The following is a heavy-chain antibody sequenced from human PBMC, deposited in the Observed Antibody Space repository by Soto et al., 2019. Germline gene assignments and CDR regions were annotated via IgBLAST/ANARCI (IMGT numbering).Heavy chain of an antibody. Sequence: GGYLRLSCAASGFSFSSYGMNWVRQAPGKGLEWVSSISGGGGGTYYADSVKGRFTISSDNSNNTLSLPMNSLRVEDTAVYFCAKSFYSSGPLKNLHDFWGQGSLVIGSS. J-gene: IGHJ4*02. CDR1: GFSFSSYG. D-gene: IGHD2-15*01. CDR3: AKSFYSSGPLKNLHDF. CDR2: ISGGGGGT. V-gene: IGHV3-23*01.